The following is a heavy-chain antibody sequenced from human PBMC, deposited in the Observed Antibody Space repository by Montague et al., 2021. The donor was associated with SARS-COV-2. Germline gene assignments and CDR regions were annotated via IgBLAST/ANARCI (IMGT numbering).Heavy chain of an antibody. CDR2: IFHSGIT. CDR1: GGSISSYY. CDR3: ARTEYNWNDWFDP. J-gene: IGHJ5*02. Sequence: SETLSLTCSLPGGSISSYYWSWIRQSPGKGLEWIGYIFHSGITDXNPSLKSRVTISVDMSKNQFSLQLNSVTAADSAVYYCARTEYNWNDWFDPWGQGTLVTVPS. D-gene: IGHD1-20*01. V-gene: IGHV4-59*13.